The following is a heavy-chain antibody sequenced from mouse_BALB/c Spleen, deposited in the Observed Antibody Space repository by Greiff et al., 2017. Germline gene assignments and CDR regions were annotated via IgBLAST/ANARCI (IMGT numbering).Heavy chain of an antibody. D-gene: IGHD1-1*01. CDR2: ISSGSSTI. J-gene: IGHJ2*01. V-gene: IGHV5-17*02. Sequence: EVKLMESGGGLVQPGGSRKLSCAASGFTFSSFGMHWVRQAPEKGLEWVAYISSGSSTIYYADTVKGRFTISRDNPKNTLFLQMTSLRSEDTAMYYCARGGGSDYWGQGTTLTVSS. CDR3: ARGGGSDY. CDR1: GFTFSSFG.